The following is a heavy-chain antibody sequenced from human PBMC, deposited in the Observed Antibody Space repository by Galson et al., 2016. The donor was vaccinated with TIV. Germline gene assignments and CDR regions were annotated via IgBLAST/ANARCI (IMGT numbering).Heavy chain of an antibody. J-gene: IGHJ6*02. V-gene: IGHV5-51*01. CDR2: IYPGDSDT. Sequence: QSGAEVKKPGESLKISCKGSGYSFTGSWIDWVRQVPGKGLEWMGVIYPGDSDTKYSPAFHGHVTISVDTSISTAFLEWSSLKASDTAIYYCARGGREETTEGGLDVWGQGTTVTVSS. CDR3: ARGGREETTEGGLDV. D-gene: IGHD1-7*01. CDR1: GYSFTGSW.